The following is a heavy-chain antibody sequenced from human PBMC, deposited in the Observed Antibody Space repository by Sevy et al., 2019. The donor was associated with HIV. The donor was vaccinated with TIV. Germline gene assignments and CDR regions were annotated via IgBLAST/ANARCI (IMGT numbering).Heavy chain of an antibody. V-gene: IGHV3-21*01. CDR3: TRAYVLGYCCTXSCYYAFDI. J-gene: IGHJ3*02. D-gene: IGHD2-2*01. Sequence: GGSLRLSCNASGFTFSTSVMNWVRQSPDRGLEWVSSISXDNYYTHYADSMRGRFIVSRDNAKNSLFLEMNSLTVEDXXVYYCTRAYVLGYCCTXSCYYAFDIWGPGTVVTVSS. CDR1: GFTFSTSV. CDR2: ISXDNYYT.